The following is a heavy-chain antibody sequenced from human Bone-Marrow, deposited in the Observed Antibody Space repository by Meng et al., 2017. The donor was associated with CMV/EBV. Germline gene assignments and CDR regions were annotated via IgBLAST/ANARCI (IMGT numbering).Heavy chain of an antibody. CDR1: GFTFSSYE. J-gene: IGHJ3*02. CDR2: ISSRGNTI. Sequence: GESLKISCAASGFTFSSYEMNWVRQAPGKGLEWVSYISSRGNTIYYTDSVKGRFTISRDNTKNSLYLQMNNLRAEDTAVYYCARENWFGELSPDAFGIWGQGTMVTV. D-gene: IGHD3-10*01. CDR3: ARENWFGELSPDAFGI. V-gene: IGHV3-48*03.